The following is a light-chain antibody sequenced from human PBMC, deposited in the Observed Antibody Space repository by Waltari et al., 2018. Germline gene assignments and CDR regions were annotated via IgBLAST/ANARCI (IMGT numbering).Light chain of an antibody. CDR2: LGS. J-gene: IGKJ2*01. CDR3: MQALETPRT. CDR1: QSLLQNGYNY. V-gene: IGKV2-28*01. Sequence: DIAMTPSPLSLPVTPGEPASISCRSSQSLLQNGYNYLDWYLQKPGQSPQLLISLGSDRASGVPERFSGSASGTDFTLRISRVEAEDVGVYYCMQALETPRTFGQGTKLEI.